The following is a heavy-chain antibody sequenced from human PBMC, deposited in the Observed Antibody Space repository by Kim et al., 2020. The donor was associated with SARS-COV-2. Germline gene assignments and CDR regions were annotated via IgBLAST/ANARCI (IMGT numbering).Heavy chain of an antibody. CDR3: AKDPMFGYSSSWFPYYYGMDV. Sequence: GGSLRLSCAASGFTFSSYGMHWVRQAPGKGLEWVAVISYDGSNKYYADSVKGRFTISRDNSKNTLYLQMNSLRAEDTAVYYCAKDPMFGYSSSWFPYYYGMDVWGQGTTVTVSS. CDR1: GFTFSSYG. J-gene: IGHJ6*02. V-gene: IGHV3-30*18. D-gene: IGHD6-13*01. CDR2: ISYDGSNK.